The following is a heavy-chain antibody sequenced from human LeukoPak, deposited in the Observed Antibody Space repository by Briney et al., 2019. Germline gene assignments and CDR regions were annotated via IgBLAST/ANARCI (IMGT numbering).Heavy chain of an antibody. J-gene: IGHJ4*02. V-gene: IGHV4-39*01. CDR1: GGSISSSSYY. CDR2: IYYSGST. CDR3: ARQVDWRWLQDDY. Sequence: SETLSLTCTVSGGSISSSSYYWGWIRQPPGKGLEWIGSIYYSGSTYYNPSLKSRVTISVDTSKNQFSLKLSSVTAADTAVYYCARQVDWRWLQDDYWGQGTLVTVSS. D-gene: IGHD5-24*01.